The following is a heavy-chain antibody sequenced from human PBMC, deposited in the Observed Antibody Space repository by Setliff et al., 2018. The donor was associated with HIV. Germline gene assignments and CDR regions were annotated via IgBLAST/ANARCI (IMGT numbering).Heavy chain of an antibody. CDR1: GFMFGVDW. J-gene: IGHJ6*02. Sequence: GGSLRLSCAASGFMFGVDWMSWVRQTPGKGLEWVASVTPDGGDKYYANSMRGRFTISRDNGKNAVYLQMTRLSAEDTAVYYCARDLDPYFAMAVWGQGTTVTAP. CDR2: VTPDGGDK. CDR3: ARDLDPYFAMAV. V-gene: IGHV3-7*03.